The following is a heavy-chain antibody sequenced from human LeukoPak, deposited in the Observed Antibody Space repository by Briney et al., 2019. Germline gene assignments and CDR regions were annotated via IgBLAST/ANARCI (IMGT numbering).Heavy chain of an antibody. CDR2: IIPILGIA. CDR3: ARDAAAYYYDSQYSQH. J-gene: IGHJ1*01. V-gene: IGHV1-69*04. D-gene: IGHD3-22*01. Sequence: ASVKVSCKASGGTFSSYAISWVRQAPGQGLEWMGRIIPILGIANYAQKFQGRVTITADKSTSTAYMELSSLRSEDTAVYYCARDAAAYYYDSQYSQHGGQGTLVTVSS. CDR1: GGTFSSYA.